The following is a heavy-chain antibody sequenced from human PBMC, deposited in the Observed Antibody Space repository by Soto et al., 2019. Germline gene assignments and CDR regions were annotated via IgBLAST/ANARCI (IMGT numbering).Heavy chain of an antibody. CDR2: INRSGST. CDR3: ARGLLGGAAT. V-gene: IGHV4-34*01. D-gene: IGHD3-16*01. CDR1: GGSLSGYY. Sequence: QVQLQQWGAGLLKPSETLSLTCAVYGGSLSGYYWSWIRQPPGKGLEWIGEINRSGSTNYIPSLKIRVIISVDTSTNQFSLQLSSVTAADTAVYYCARGLLGGAATWGQGTLVTVSS. J-gene: IGHJ5*02.